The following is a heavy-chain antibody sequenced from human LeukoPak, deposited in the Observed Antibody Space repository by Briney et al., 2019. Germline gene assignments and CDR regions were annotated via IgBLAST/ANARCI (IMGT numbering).Heavy chain of an antibody. J-gene: IGHJ5*02. CDR3: AKGAGGFSYYNWFDP. D-gene: IGHD5-18*01. V-gene: IGHV4-39*07. CDR2: IYYSGSA. CDR1: GGSISSSTYY. Sequence: SETLSLTCTVSGGSISSSTYYWGWIRQPPGKGLEWIGTIYYSGSAYYNPSLKSRVTISVDTSKNQFSLKLASVTAADTAIYYCAKGAGGFSYYNWFDPWGQGTLVTVSS.